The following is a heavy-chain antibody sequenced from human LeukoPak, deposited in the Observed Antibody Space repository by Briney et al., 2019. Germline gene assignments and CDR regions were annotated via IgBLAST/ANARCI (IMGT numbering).Heavy chain of an antibody. CDR1: GYTFTSYD. D-gene: IGHD3-16*02. V-gene: IGHV1-8*01. CDR2: MNPNSGNT. Sequence: GASVKVSCKASGYTFTSYDINWVRQATGQGLEWMGWMNPNSGNTGYAQKFQGRVTMTRNTSISTAYMELSSLRSEDTAVYYCVRIGLRGVIISRPLDYWGQGTLVTVSS. CDR3: VRIGLRGVIISRPLDY. J-gene: IGHJ4*02.